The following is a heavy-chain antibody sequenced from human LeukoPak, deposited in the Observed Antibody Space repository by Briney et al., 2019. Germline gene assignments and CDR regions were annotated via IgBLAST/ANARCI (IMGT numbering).Heavy chain of an antibody. CDR1: GDSISTYY. D-gene: IGHD5-18*01. Sequence: SETLSLTCTVSGDSISTYYWSWIRQPPGKGLEWIGYIYYSGSTNYNPSLKSRITISVDTSKNQFSLKLSSVTAADTAVFYCARRGYSDYWFDSWGQGTLVTVSS. CDR2: IYYSGST. J-gene: IGHJ5*01. V-gene: IGHV4-59*08. CDR3: ARRGYSDYWFDS.